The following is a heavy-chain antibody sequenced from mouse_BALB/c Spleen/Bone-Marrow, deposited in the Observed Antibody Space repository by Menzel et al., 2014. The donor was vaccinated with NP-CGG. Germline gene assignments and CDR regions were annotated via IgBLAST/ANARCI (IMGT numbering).Heavy chain of an antibody. J-gene: IGHJ3*01. D-gene: IGHD2-14*01. CDR3: ARRGYDGAY. V-gene: IGHV1-9*01. CDR1: GYTFSSYW. Sequence: VKLVESGAELMKPGASVKISCKATGYTFSSYWIEWVKQRPGHGLEWIGEILPGSGSTNCNEKFKGKATFTADTSSNTAYMQLSSLTAEDSAVYYCARRGYDGAYWGQGTLVTVSA. CDR2: ILPGSGST.